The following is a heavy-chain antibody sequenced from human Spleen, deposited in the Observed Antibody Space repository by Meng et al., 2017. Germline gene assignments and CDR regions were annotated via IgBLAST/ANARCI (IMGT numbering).Heavy chain of an antibody. CDR2: IKSNTDGGTA. CDR3: ARDRSGDYADVFDY. J-gene: IGHJ4*02. V-gene: IGHV3-15*01. D-gene: IGHD4-17*01. Sequence: GESLKISCAASGFYFNNAWMSWVRQAPGKGLEWVGRIKSNTDGGTAEYAAPVTGRFTISRDNSKNTLYLQMNSLRAEDTAVYYCARDRSGDYADVFDYWGQGTLVTVSS. CDR1: GFYFNNAW.